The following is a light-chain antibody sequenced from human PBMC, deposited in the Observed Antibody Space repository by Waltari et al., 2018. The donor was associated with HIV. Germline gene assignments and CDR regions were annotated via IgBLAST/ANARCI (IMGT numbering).Light chain of an antibody. CDR3: QVWDSDTDGVI. CDR1: NLGRKS. J-gene: IGLJ2*01. CDR2: EDS. Sequence: SYVLTQPPSLAVTPGQTATISCGGENLGRKSVHWYRQKPGQGPLLVVYEDSGRPSGIPERISGVNSGNTASLTISRVEAGDEADYFCQVWDSDTDGVIFGGGTKLTVL. V-gene: IGLV3-21*02.